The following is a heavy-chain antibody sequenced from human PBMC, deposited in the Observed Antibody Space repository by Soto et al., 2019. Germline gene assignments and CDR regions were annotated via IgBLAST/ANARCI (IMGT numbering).Heavy chain of an antibody. CDR1: GGSISSGDYY. CDR2: IYYSGST. CDR3: ARGVKWGVVTAAIRMDWFDH. J-gene: IGHJ5*02. V-gene: IGHV4-30-4*01. Sequence: ASETLSLTCTVSGGSISSGDYYWSWIRQPPGKGLEWIGYIYYSGSTYYNPSLKSRVTISVDTSKNQFSLKLSSVTAADTAVYYCARGVKWGVVTAAIRMDWFDHWGQGTLVTVSS. D-gene: IGHD2-2*02.